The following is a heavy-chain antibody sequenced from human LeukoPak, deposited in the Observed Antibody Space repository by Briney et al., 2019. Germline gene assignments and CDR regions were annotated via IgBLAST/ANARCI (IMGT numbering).Heavy chain of an antibody. CDR1: GYTFTGYY. CDR3: ARDRVRYFDWLLYY. CDR2: INPNSGGT. D-gene: IGHD3-9*01. J-gene: IGHJ4*02. Sequence: GASVKVSCKASGYTFTGYYMHWVRQAPGQGLEWMGWINPNSGGTNYAQKFQGRVTMTRDTSTSTVYMELSSLRSEDTAVYYCARDRVRYFDWLLYYWGQGTLVTVSS. V-gene: IGHV1-2*02.